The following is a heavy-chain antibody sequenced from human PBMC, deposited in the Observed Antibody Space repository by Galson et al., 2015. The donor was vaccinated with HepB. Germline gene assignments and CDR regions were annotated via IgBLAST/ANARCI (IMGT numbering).Heavy chain of an antibody. CDR1: GGTFSSYA. CDR3: AVSARYCSGGSCLSAFDI. V-gene: IGHV1-69*10. D-gene: IGHD2-15*01. Sequence: SVKVSCKASGGTFSSYAISWVRQAPGQGLEWMGGIIPILGIANYAQKFQGRVTITADKSTSTAYMELSSLRSEDTAVYYCAVSARYCSGGSCLSAFDIWGQGTMVTVSS. J-gene: IGHJ3*02. CDR2: IIPILGIA.